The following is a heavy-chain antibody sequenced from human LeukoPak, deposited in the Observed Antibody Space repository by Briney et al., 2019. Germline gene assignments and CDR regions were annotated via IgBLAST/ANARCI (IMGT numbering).Heavy chain of an antibody. Sequence: SETLSLTCTVSGGSISSYYWSWIRQPPGKGLEWIGYIYYSGSTNYNPSLKSRVTISVETSKTQFSLNLSSVTAADTAVYYCARAVGYYYGPIDFWGQGTLVTVSS. CDR1: GGSISSYY. J-gene: IGHJ4*02. D-gene: IGHD5-18*01. CDR2: IYYSGST. V-gene: IGHV4-59*12. CDR3: ARAVGYYYGPIDF.